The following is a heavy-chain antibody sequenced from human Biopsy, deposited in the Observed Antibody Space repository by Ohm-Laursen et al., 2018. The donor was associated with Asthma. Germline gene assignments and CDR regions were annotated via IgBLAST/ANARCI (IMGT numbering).Heavy chain of an antibody. Sequence: SLRLSCSASGFTVSRDHMFWVRQAPGKGLEWVSVIYSGGTSHTADSVKGRFTISRDNSKNTLYLHMHSLRAEDTAVYFCAKDRVRINSAYYFDYWGQGTLVTVSS. CDR1: GFTVSRDH. D-gene: IGHD3-10*01. CDR3: AKDRVRINSAYYFDY. CDR2: IYSGGTS. J-gene: IGHJ4*02. V-gene: IGHV3-53*05.